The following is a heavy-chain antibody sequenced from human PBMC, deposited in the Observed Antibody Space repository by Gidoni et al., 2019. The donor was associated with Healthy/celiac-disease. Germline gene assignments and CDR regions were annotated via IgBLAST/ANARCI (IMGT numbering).Heavy chain of an antibody. CDR3: ARDPGRWLFDY. D-gene: IGHD3-22*01. CDR1: GGSISSYY. V-gene: IGHV4-59*01. CDR2: IYYSGST. Sequence: QVQLQESGPGLVKPSETLSLTCTASGGSISSYYWSWIRQPPGKGLEWIGYIYYSGSTNYNPSLKSRVTISVDTSKNQFSLKLSSVTAADTAVYYCARDPGRWLFDYWGQGTLVTVSS. J-gene: IGHJ4*02.